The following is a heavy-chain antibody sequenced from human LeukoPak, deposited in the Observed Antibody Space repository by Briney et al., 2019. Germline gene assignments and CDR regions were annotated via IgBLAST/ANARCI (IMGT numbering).Heavy chain of an antibody. Sequence: ASVKVSCKASGYTFTGYYMHWVRQAPGQGLEWMGWINPNSGGTNYAQKFQGRVTITRDTSISTAYMEVSRLRSDDTAVYYCARGSDDFWSGYSPSYWGQESLVTVSS. J-gene: IGHJ4*02. CDR1: GYTFTGYY. D-gene: IGHD3-3*01. CDR2: INPNSGGT. V-gene: IGHV1-2*02. CDR3: ARGSDDFWSGYSPSY.